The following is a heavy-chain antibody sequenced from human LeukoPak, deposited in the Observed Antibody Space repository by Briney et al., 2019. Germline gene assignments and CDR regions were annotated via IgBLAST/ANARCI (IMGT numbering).Heavy chain of an antibody. D-gene: IGHD2-2*01. V-gene: IGHV4-4*02. CDR1: GGSISSSNW. CDR2: IYHSGST. J-gene: IGHJ6*03. CDR3: ARENKPVIVVVPNYYYYYMDV. Sequence: PSETLSLTCAVSGGSISSSNWWSWVRQPPGKGLEWIGEIYHSGSTNYNPSLKSRVTISVDTSKNQFSLKLSSVTAADTAVYYCARENKPVIVVVPNYYYYYMDVWGKGTTVTVSS.